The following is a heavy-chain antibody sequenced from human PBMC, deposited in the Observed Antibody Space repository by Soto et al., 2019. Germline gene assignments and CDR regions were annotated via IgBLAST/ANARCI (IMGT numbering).Heavy chain of an antibody. CDR3: ARAKGYSSSWVDY. CDR1: GGSISSGGYY. D-gene: IGHD6-13*01. CDR2: IYYSGST. J-gene: IGHJ4*02. V-gene: IGHV4-31*03. Sequence: SETLSLTCTVSGGSISSGGYYWSWIRQHPGKGLEWIGYIYYSGSTYYNPSLKSRVTMSVDTSKNQFSLKLSSVTAADTAVYYCARAKGYSSSWVDYWGQGTLVTVSS.